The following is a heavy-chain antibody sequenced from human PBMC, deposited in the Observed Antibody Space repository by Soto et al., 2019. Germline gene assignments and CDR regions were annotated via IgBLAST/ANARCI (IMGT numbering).Heavy chain of an antibody. V-gene: IGHV4-34*01. CDR3: ATYDVGTIIQDY. Sequence: QVQLQQWGAGLLKPSETLSLTCAISGGSSSSHSKSWVRQPPGKGLEWIGEIHHDGSTNYNPSLKSRVTISGDTSKNHVSLELSSVTAADTAVYYCATYDVGTIIQDYWGQGTLVTVSS. CDR1: GGSSSSHS. CDR2: IHHDGST. D-gene: IGHD2-21*02. J-gene: IGHJ4*02.